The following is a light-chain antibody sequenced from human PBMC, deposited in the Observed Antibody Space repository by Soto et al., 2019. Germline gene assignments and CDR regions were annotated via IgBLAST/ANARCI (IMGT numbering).Light chain of an antibody. CDR2: AAS. J-gene: IGKJ1*01. CDR3: HQYNGWTRT. CDR1: QSIRVN. Sequence: IVMTQFPATLSVSPGERATLSCRASQSIRVNLAWYQQKPGQTPRLLIYAASTRATGIPARLSGSGYGTELNMTISSMKSEDFEVYYCHQYNGWTRTFGHGTKVDIK. V-gene: IGKV3D-15*01.